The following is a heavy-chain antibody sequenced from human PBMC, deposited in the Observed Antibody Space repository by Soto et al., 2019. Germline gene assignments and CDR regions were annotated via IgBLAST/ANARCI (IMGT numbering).Heavy chain of an antibody. CDR3: AKSQKADVRDDVFDV. CDR1: GFSFGSYV. CDR2: ITTSGVNT. V-gene: IGHV3-23*01. Sequence: GGSLRLSCAASGFSFGSYVMTWVRQVPGKGLECVADITTSGVNTKYADSVKGRFSISRDSFKNTVDLYMSSLRAEDTAIYYCAKSQKADVRDDVFDVWGQGTMGTVSS. J-gene: IGHJ3*01. D-gene: IGHD6-13*01.